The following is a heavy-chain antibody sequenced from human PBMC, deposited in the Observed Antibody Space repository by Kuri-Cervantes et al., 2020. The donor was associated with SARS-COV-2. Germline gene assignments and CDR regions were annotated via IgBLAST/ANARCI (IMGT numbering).Heavy chain of an antibody. J-gene: IGHJ3*02. D-gene: IGHD2-15*01. Sequence: ASVKVSCKASGYTFTSYYMYWVRQAPGQGLEWMGIINPSGGSTSYAQKFQGRVTMTRDTPTSTVYMELSSLRSEDTAVYYCARAEIVVVVAAGGAFDIWGQGTMVTVSS. CDR3: ARAEIVVVVAAGGAFDI. CDR2: INPSGGST. V-gene: IGHV1-46*01. CDR1: GYTFTSYY.